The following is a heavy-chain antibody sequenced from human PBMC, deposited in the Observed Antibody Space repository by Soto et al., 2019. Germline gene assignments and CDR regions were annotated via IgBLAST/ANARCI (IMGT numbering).Heavy chain of an antibody. CDR3: AMEGSGPGWT. J-gene: IGHJ5*02. CDR1: GFTFSDHY. Sequence: GGSLRLSCAASGFTFSDHYMDWVRQAPGKGLEWVGRTRNKPNSYTTEYAASVRGRFTISSDDSKNSLYLQMDSLKTEDTAVYYCAMEGSGPGWTWGQGTLVTVSS. V-gene: IGHV3-72*01. CDR2: TRNKPNSYTT. D-gene: IGHD3-10*01.